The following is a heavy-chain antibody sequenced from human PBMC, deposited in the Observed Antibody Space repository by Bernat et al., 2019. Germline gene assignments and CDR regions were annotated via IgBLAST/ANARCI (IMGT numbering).Heavy chain of an antibody. J-gene: IGHJ2*01. CDR2: IKQDGSEK. CDR1: TFISYW. Sequence: TFISYWMSWVRQAPGKGLEWAANIKQDGSEKYYVDSVKGRFTISRDNAKNSLYLQMNSLRDEETAVYYCARLRFGYCSGGRCYHWSYWYFDL. CDR3: ARLRFGYCSGGRCYHWSYWYFDL. D-gene: IGHD2-15*01. V-gene: IGHV3-7*01.